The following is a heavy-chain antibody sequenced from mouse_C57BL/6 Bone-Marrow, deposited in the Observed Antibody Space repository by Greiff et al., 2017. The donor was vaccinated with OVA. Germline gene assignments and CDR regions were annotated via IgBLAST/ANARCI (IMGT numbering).Heavy chain of an antibody. CDR3: AREEYGSSYGYFDV. V-gene: IGHV1-69*01. CDR1: GYTFTSYW. CDR2: IDPYDSYT. J-gene: IGHJ1*03. Sequence: VQLQQPGAELVMPGASVKLSCKASGYTFTSYWMHWVKQRPGQGLEWIGEIDPYDSYTNYNQKFKGKSTLTVDKSSSTAYMQLSSLTSEDSAVYYCAREEYGSSYGYFDVWGTGTTVTVSS. D-gene: IGHD1-1*01.